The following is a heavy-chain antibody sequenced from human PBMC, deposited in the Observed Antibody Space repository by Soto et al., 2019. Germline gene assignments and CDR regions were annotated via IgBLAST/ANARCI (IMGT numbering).Heavy chain of an antibody. CDR3: ARPAYYYGSWSYYYYYYMDV. D-gene: IGHD3-10*01. CDR1: GFTFSSYG. J-gene: IGHJ6*03. V-gene: IGHV3-33*01. CDR2: IWYDGSNK. Sequence: GGSLRLSCAASGFTFSSYGMHWVRQAPGKGLEWVAVIWYDGSNKYYADSVKGRFTISRDNSKNTLYLQMNSLRAEDTAVYYCARPAYYYGSWSYYYYYYMDVWGKGTTVTVSS.